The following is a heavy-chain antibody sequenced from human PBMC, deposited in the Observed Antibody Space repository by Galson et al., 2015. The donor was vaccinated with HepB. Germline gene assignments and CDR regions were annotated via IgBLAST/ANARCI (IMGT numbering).Heavy chain of an antibody. CDR1: GFTFSSYA. CDR2: ISYDGSNK. CDR3: ARGGRYFDWLPLDY. V-gene: IGHV3-30*04. Sequence: SLRLSCAASGFTFSSYAMHWVRQAPGKGLEWVAVISYDGSNKYYADSVKGRFTISRDNSKNTLYLQMNSLRAEDTAVYYCARGGRYFDWLPLDYWGQGTLVTVSS. J-gene: IGHJ4*02. D-gene: IGHD3-9*01.